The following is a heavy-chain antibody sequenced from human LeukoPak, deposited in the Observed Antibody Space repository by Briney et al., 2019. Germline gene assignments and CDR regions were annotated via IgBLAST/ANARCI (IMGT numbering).Heavy chain of an antibody. J-gene: IGHJ6*03. CDR2: IRYDGTNK. CDR1: GFTFSSYG. CDR3: AKDGVVVVPAASPYYYYMDV. Sequence: PGGSLRLSCAASGFTFSSYGMHWVRQAPGKGLAWVAFIRYDGTNKYYADSVKGRFTISRDNSKNTLYLQMNSLRAEDTAVYYCAKDGVVVVPAASPYYYYMDVWGKGTTVTVSS. D-gene: IGHD2-2*01. V-gene: IGHV3-30*02.